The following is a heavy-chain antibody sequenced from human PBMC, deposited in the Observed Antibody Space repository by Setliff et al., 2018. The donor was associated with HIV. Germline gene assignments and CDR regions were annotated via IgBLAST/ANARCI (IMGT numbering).Heavy chain of an antibody. CDR3: ARVYDSSGYYYDRIFDY. Sequence: SETLSLTCTVSGYSISSGYYWGWIRQPPGKGLEWIGSIYHSGSTYYNPSLKSRVTISVDTSKNQFSLKLSSVTAADTAVYYCARVYDSSGYYYDRIFDYWGQGTLVTVSS. CDR1: GYSISSGYY. J-gene: IGHJ4*02. D-gene: IGHD3-22*01. V-gene: IGHV4-38-2*02. CDR2: IYHSGST.